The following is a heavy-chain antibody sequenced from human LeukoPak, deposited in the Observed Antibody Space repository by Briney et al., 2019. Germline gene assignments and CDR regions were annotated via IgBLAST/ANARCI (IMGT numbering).Heavy chain of an antibody. D-gene: IGHD3-10*01. CDR1: GFTFSSYW. CDR2: INSDGSST. V-gene: IGHV3-74*01. Sequence: GGSLRLSCAASGFTFSSYWMHWVRQAPGKGLVWVSRINSDGSSTSSADSVKGRFTISRDNAKNTLYLQMNSLRAEDTAVYYCAREYSLLWFGELSGPMDVWGKGTTVTISS. J-gene: IGHJ6*03. CDR3: AREYSLLWFGELSGPMDV.